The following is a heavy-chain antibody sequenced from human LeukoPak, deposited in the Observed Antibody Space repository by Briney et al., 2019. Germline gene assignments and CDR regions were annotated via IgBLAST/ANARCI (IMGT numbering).Heavy chain of an antibody. Sequence: PSETLSLTCTVSGGSINTSSYYWGWIRQPPGKGLEWIGSIYYTGRSHYNPTVESRVGISIDTSKNQFSLRVSSVTAADTAVYYCAREGIAATGTSFDYWGQGTLVTVSS. D-gene: IGHD6-13*01. J-gene: IGHJ4*02. CDR1: GGSINTSSYY. V-gene: IGHV4-39*07. CDR2: IYYTGRS. CDR3: AREGIAATGTSFDY.